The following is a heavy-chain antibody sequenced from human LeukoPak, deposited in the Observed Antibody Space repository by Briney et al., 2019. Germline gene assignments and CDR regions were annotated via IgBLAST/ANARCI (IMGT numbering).Heavy chain of an antibody. V-gene: IGHV3-30*18. CDR2: ISYDGCNK. D-gene: IGHD2-2*01. CDR1: GFTFSSYG. CDR3: AKESQDIVVAPAAPYTYYFDY. J-gene: IGHJ4*02. Sequence: GGSLRLSCAASGFTFSSYGMHWVRQAPGKGLEWVAVISYDGCNKYYADSVKGRFTISRDNSKNTLYLQMNSLRAEDTAVYYCAKESQDIVVAPAAPYTYYFDYWGQGTLVTVSS.